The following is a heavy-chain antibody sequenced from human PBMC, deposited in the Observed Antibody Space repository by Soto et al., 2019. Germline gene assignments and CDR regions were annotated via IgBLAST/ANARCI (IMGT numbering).Heavy chain of an antibody. CDR2: IDPSDAYP. CDR3: ARRYCSSTSCPSNYYPMDV. Sequence: PGASLKISCKGFGYSFSSYWISWERQMPGKGLEWMGRIDPSDAYPTYSPSFQAHVTISTDKSISTAYLQWCSLRASDTAMYYCARRYCSSTSCPSNYYPMDVWGQGTTVTVSS. D-gene: IGHD2-2*01. CDR1: GYSFSSYW. J-gene: IGHJ6*02. V-gene: IGHV5-10-1*01.